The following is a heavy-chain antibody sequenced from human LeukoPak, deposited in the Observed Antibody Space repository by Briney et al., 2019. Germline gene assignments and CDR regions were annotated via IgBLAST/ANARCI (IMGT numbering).Heavy chain of an antibody. CDR1: GYTFTSYA. V-gene: IGHV1-2*02. D-gene: IGHD6-13*01. J-gene: IGHJ6*03. Sequence: GASVKVSCKASGYTFTSYAMNWVRQAPGQGLEWMGWINPNSGGTNYAQKFQGRVTMTRDTSISTAYMELSRLRSDDTAVYYCASTPVLYSSSPRYYYMDVWGKGTTVTVSS. CDR3: ASTPVLYSSSPRYYYMDV. CDR2: INPNSGGT.